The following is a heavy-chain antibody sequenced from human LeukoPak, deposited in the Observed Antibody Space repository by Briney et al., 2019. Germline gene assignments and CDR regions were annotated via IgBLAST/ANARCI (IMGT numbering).Heavy chain of an antibody. CDR2: ISGSGGST. CDR3: AKDPMIVVVIPRD. J-gene: IGHJ4*02. CDR1: GFTFSSYG. Sequence: GGSLRLSCSASGFTFSSYGMSWVRQAPGKGLEWVSAISGSGGSTYYADSVKGRFTISRDNSKNTLYLQMNSLRAEDTAVYYCAKDPMIVVVIPRDRGQGTLVTVSS. V-gene: IGHV3-23*01. D-gene: IGHD3-22*01.